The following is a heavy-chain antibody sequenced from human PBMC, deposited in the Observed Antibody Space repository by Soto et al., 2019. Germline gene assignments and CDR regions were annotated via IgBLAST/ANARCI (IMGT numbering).Heavy chain of an antibody. Sequence: GESLKISCAASGFTFSNAWMSWVRQAPGKGLEWVGRIKSKTDGGTTDYAAPVKGRFTISRDDSKNTLYLQMNSLKTEDTAVYYCTTGITGDAFDIWGQGTMVTVSS. D-gene: IGHD1-20*01. V-gene: IGHV3-15*01. J-gene: IGHJ3*02. CDR1: GFTFSNAW. CDR3: TTGITGDAFDI. CDR2: IKSKTDGGTT.